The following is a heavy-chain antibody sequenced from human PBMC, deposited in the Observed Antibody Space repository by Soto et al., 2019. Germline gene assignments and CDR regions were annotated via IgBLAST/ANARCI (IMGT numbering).Heavy chain of an antibody. CDR3: AKEIFAAAYAATSAYDL. V-gene: IGHV3-23*01. D-gene: IGHD2-15*01. J-gene: IGHJ4*02. Sequence: GGSLRLSCAASGFTFSSHAMGWLRQAPGTGPEWVAFVDGSGGDTSYADSVKGRFTISRDSSDNSLYLHMNSLRAEDTGRYFCAKEIFAAAYAATSAYDLWGQGTLVTVS. CDR1: GFTFSSHA. CDR2: VDGSGGDT.